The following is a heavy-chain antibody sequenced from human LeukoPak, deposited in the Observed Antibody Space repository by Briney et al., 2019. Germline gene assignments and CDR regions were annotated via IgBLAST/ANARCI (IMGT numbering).Heavy chain of an antibody. CDR1: GGSISSYY. V-gene: IGHV4-4*07. CDR2: IYTSGST. CDR3: ARRMAAAGIGIYFDY. D-gene: IGHD6-13*01. Sequence: PSETLSLTCTVSGGSISSYYWSWIRQPAGKGLEWIGRIYTSGSTKYNPSLKSRVTMSADTSKNQFSLKLSFVTAADTAVYYCARRMAAAGIGIYFDYWGQGTLVTVSS. J-gene: IGHJ4*02.